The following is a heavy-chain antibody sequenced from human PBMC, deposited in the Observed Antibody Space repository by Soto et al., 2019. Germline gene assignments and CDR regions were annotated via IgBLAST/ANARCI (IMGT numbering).Heavy chain of an antibody. J-gene: IGHJ6*02. CDR3: ARVLGDYYGSERHYYGMDV. Sequence: QVQLVQSGAEVKKPGSSVKVSCKASGGTFSSYAISWVRQAPGQGLEWMGGIIPIFGTANYAQKFQGRVTITADESTSTAYMELSSLRSEDTAVYYCARVLGDYYGSERHYYGMDVWGQGTTVTVSS. CDR1: GGTFSSYA. V-gene: IGHV1-69*12. D-gene: IGHD3-10*01. CDR2: IIPIFGTA.